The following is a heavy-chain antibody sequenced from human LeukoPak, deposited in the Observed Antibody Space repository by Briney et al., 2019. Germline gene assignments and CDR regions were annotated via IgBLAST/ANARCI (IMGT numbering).Heavy chain of an antibody. J-gene: IGHJ4*02. CDR3: ARRNQGSIVLDY. CDR1: GFTCSSYA. V-gene: IGHV3-30*04. D-gene: IGHD6-6*01. Sequence: PGRSLRLSCAASGFTCSSYAMHWVRQAPGKGLEWVAVISYDGSNKYYADSVKGRFTISRDNSKNTLYLQMNSLRAEDTAVYYCARRNQGSIVLDYWGQGTLVTVSS. CDR2: ISYDGSNK.